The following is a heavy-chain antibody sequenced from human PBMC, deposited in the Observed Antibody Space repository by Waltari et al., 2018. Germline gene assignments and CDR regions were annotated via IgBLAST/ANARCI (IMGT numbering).Heavy chain of an antibody. V-gene: IGHV1-2*02. CDR3: ARSPDSEFDF. J-gene: IGHJ4*02. CDR1: GYTFINYF. Sequence: QVQLVQSGAEVKKPGASVRVSCKASGYTFINYFTHWLRQAPGQGLEWMGWINTNTGGTDYSQKFKGRVTMTRDKPISTAYMELTSLRSDDTAVYFCARSPDSEFDFWGQGTLVTVSS. CDR2: INTNTGGT. D-gene: IGHD4-4*01.